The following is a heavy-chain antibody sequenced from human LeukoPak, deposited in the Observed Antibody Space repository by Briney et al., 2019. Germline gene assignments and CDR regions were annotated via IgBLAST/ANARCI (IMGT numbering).Heavy chain of an antibody. CDR1: GFTVSSNY. D-gene: IGHD1-26*01. J-gene: IGHJ3*02. CDR3: ARPSSGATGATDAFDI. V-gene: IGHV3-53*01. Sequence: PGGSLRLSCAASGFTVSSNYMSWVRQAPGKGLEWVSVIYSGGSTYYADSVKGRFAISRDNSKNTLYLQMNSLRAEDTAVYYCARPSSGATGATDAFDIWGQGTMVTVSS. CDR2: IYSGGST.